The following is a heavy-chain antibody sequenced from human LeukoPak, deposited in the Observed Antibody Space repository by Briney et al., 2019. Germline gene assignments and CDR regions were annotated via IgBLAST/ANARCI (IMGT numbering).Heavy chain of an antibody. CDR3: ARTKAYCGGDCYSDY. CDR2: INPDSGGT. V-gene: IGHV1-2*02. J-gene: IGHJ4*02. CDR1: GYTFTGYY. D-gene: IGHD2-21*02. Sequence: ASVKVSCKASGYTFTGYYMHWVRQAPGQGLELMGWINPDSGGTNSAQKFQGRVTMTRDASISTAYMELSRLTSDDTAVYYCARTKAYCGGDCYSDYWGQGTLVTVSS.